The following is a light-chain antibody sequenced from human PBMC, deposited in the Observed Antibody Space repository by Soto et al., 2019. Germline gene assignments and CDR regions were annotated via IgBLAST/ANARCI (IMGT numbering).Light chain of an antibody. CDR1: QSISTY. CDR3: QQYNDLST. CDR2: GAS. V-gene: IGKV1-39*01. Sequence: DIQMTQSPSSLSASVGDRVTITCRASQSISTYLNWYHQKPGKAPQLLIYGASTLQSGVPSRFSGSGSGTEFTLTISSLQADDFATYYCQQYNDLSTFGGGTKVDIK. J-gene: IGKJ4*01.